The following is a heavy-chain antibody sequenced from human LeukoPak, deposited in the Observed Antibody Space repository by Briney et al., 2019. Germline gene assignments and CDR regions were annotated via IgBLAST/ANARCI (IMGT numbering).Heavy chain of an antibody. V-gene: IGHV3-30-3*01. CDR2: ISDGGSDK. J-gene: IGHJ4*02. CDR1: GFTFSSYA. CDR3: AGGISSGIVVTAIAY. Sequence: GGSLRLSCAASGFTFSSYAMHWVRQAPDKGLEWMAVISDGGSDKYYADSVRGRFTISRDNSENTLSLQMSSLRAEDTAVYYCAGGISSGIVVTAIAYWGQGTLVTVSS. D-gene: IGHD2-21*02.